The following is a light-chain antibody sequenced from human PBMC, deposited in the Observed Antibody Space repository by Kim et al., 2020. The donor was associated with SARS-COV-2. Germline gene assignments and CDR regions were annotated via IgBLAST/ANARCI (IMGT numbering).Light chain of an antibody. J-gene: IGKJ1*01. CDR2: AAS. CDR3: QQSYSTPRT. Sequence: DIRMTQSPSSLSASVGDRVTITCRASQSISVYLNWYQQKPGKALNLLIYAASSLQSGVPSRFSGSGSGTDFTLTISSLQPEDFATYYCQQSYSTPRTFGQGTKGDIK. CDR1: QSISVY. V-gene: IGKV1-39*01.